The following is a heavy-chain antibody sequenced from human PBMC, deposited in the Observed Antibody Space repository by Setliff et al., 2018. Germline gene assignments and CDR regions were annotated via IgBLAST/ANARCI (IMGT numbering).Heavy chain of an antibody. Sequence: PSETLSLTCSVAGGSMTDFFWHWIRQSPGKGLEWIGYIYTKGSINYNPSLRSRVTMSVDRSRNQFSLTLRSVTAADMAVYYCAPDSSGPYPNWFAPWGQGTLVTVSS. D-gene: IGHD3-22*01. J-gene: IGHJ5*02. V-gene: IGHV4-4*08. CDR3: APDSSGPYPNWFAP. CDR2: IYTKGSI. CDR1: GGSMTDFF.